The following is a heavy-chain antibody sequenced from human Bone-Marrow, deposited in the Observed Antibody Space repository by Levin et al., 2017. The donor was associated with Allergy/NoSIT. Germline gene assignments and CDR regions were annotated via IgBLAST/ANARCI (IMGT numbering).Heavy chain of an antibody. CDR2: ISSSSRYI. J-gene: IGHJ4*02. CDR3: AKMGDSRSSSGYYFDS. D-gene: IGHD3-22*01. Sequence: AASVKVSCSGSGFIFSNHSINWVRQAPGKGLEWVSSISSSSRYIHYADSVKGRVTISRDNAKRTLYLQMDRVRAEDTAMYYCAKMGDSRSSSGYYFDSWGQGILVTVSS. CDR1: GFIFSNHS. V-gene: IGHV3-21*01.